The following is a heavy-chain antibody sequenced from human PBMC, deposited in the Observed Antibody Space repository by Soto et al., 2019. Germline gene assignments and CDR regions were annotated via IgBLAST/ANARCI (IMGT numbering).Heavy chain of an antibody. Sequence: PSETLSLTCTVAGGSLTSSHFWGWLRQTPGKGLEWIGSIYYSGSTYYNPSLKSRVTISLETSKNQFSLNLNSVTAADTAVYYCARHSAVAGDLEYWGQGTQVTVSS. CDR2: IYYSGST. CDR3: ARHSAVAGDLEY. J-gene: IGHJ4*02. CDR1: GGSLTSSHF. V-gene: IGHV4-39*01. D-gene: IGHD6-19*01.